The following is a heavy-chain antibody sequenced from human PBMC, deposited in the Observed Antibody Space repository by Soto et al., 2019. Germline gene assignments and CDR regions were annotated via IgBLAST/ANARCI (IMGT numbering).Heavy chain of an antibody. CDR3: ARGTRALINSFFAY. D-gene: IGHD2-21*01. V-gene: IGHV4-59*03. J-gene: IGHJ4*02. Sequence: SETLSLTCSVSVDAISNFYWSWSRHSPGRGLEWIGCVHESGSTDYNPSLKGRVTISLHTSKSQFSLSLRSATAADTGTYFCARGTRALINSFFAYWGQGIPFTVSS. CDR2: VHESGST. CDR1: VDAISNFY.